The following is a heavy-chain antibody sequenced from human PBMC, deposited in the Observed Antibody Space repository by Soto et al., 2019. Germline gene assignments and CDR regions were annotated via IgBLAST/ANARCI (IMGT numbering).Heavy chain of an antibody. Sequence: GGSLRLSCAASGFTFSSYSMNWVRQAPGKGLEWVSYISSSSSTIYYADSVKGRFTISRDNAKNSLYLQMNSLRDEDTAVYYCARDFGYSGYENDAFDIWGQGTMVTVSS. CDR1: GFTFSSYS. D-gene: IGHD5-12*01. V-gene: IGHV3-48*02. CDR3: ARDFGYSGYENDAFDI. CDR2: ISSSSSTI. J-gene: IGHJ3*02.